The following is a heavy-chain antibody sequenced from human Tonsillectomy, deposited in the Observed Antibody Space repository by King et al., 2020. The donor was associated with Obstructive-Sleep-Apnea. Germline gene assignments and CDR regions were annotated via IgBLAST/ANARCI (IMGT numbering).Heavy chain of an antibody. CDR2: IYYSGRT. CDR3: AREGAAGTKWFDP. Sequence: QLQESGPGLVKPSDTLSLTCTVSGGSISSSSYYWGWIRQPPGKGLEWIGSIYYSGRTYYNPSLQSRVTLSLDTSQNQFSLKLTSVTAADTAVYYCAREGAAGTKWFDPWGQGTLVTVSS. CDR1: GGSISSSSYY. D-gene: IGHD6-13*01. V-gene: IGHV4-39*07. J-gene: IGHJ5*02.